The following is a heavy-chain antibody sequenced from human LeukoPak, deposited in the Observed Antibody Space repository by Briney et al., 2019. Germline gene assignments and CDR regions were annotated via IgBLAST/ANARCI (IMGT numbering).Heavy chain of an antibody. CDR1: GYPFTTFS. J-gene: IGHJ4*02. CDR3: ARDWAHGSFDF. Sequence: ASVKLSCKASGYPFTTFSLHWVGQAPGQGPEWMAIINPGIFTTTYAQKLQDRVTVTSDTSTATVYMELRSLRLEDTAVYFCARDWAHGSFDFWGQGTLVTVSS. V-gene: IGHV1-46*01. CDR2: INPGIFTT. D-gene: IGHD3-16*01.